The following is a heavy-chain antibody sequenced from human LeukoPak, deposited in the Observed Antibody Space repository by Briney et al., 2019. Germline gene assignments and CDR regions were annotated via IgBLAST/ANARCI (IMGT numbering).Heavy chain of an antibody. CDR1: GYSISSGYY. CDR2: IYHSGST. J-gene: IGHJ4*02. D-gene: IGHD6-19*01. V-gene: IGHV4-38-2*02. CDR3: AIHLVAGDY. Sequence: SETLSLTCTVSGYSISSGYYWGWIRQPPGKGLEWIGSIYHSGSTYYNPSLKSRVTISVDTSKNQFSLKLSSVTAADTAVYYCAIHLVAGDYWGQGTLVTVSS.